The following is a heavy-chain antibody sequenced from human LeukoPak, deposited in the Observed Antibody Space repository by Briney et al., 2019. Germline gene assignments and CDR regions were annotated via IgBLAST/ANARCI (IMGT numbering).Heavy chain of an antibody. D-gene: IGHD6-13*01. J-gene: IGHJ4*02. CDR2: ISAYNGNT. V-gene: IGHV1-18*04. Sequence: ASVKVYFEASGYTFTSYGISWVRQSPGHVLEWMGWISAYNGNTNYAQKLQGRVTMTTDTSTSTAYMELRSLRSDDTAVYYCARGSSGAGIDYWGQVTLVTVSS. CDR1: GYTFTSYG. CDR3: ARGSSGAGIDY.